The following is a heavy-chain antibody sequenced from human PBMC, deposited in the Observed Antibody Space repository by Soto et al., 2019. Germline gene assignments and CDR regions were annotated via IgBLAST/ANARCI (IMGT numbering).Heavy chain of an antibody. J-gene: IGHJ4*02. V-gene: IGHV1-18*01. Sequence: GASVKVSCKASGYTSTSYGVHWVRQAPGQGLEWMGWISTYNGNTKYAQKLQGRVTMTTDTSTSTAYMELRSLRSDDTAVFYCAREMVRGVGSDYWGQGTLVTVSS. D-gene: IGHD3-10*01. CDR2: ISTYNGNT. CDR3: AREMVRGVGSDY. CDR1: GYTSTSYG.